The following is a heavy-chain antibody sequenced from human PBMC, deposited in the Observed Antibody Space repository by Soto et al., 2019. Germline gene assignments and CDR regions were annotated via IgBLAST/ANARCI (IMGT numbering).Heavy chain of an antibody. CDR2: LNPNTGVT. CDR3: ARAAVGREYYFFYY. D-gene: IGHD2-15*01. CDR1: AYTFTGYY. V-gene: IGHV1-2*02. Sequence: VQLVQSGAEVKKPGASVMVSCKASAYTFTGYYIPWVRQAPGQGLAWMGWLNPNTGVTKYAHKFPGRVIMTRDTSVSTAYMHLSSLTSDDTSIYHCARAAVGREYYFFYYWGQGTLVTV. J-gene: IGHJ4*02.